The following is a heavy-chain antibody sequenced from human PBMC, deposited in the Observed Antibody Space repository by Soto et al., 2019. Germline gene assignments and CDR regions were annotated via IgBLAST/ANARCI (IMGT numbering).Heavy chain of an antibody. J-gene: IGHJ4*02. CDR1: GFTFSSYG. CDR2: IWYDGTNK. D-gene: IGHD5-18*01. CDR3: ARTARYSPYYFDY. V-gene: IGHV3-33*01. Sequence: QVQLVESGGGVVQPGRSLRLSCAASGFTFSSYGMHWVRQAPGKGLEWVAVIWYDGTNKYYADSVKGRFTISRDNSKNTLYLKMNSLRAEDTAVYYCARTARYSPYYFDYWGLGTLVTVTS.